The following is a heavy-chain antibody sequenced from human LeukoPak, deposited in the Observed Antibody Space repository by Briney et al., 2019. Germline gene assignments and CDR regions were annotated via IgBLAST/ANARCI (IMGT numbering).Heavy chain of an antibody. Sequence: PSETLSLTCAVYGGSFSGYYWSWIRQPPGKGLEWIGEINHSGSTNYNPSLKSRVTISVDTSKNQFSLKLSSVTAADTAVYYCARGSPLWFGARGPNRFDYWGQGTLVTVSS. CDR1: GGSFSGYY. CDR2: INHSGST. D-gene: IGHD3-10*01. J-gene: IGHJ4*02. V-gene: IGHV4-34*01. CDR3: ARGSPLWFGARGPNRFDY.